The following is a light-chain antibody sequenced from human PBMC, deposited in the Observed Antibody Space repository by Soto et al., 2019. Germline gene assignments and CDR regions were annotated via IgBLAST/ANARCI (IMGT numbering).Light chain of an antibody. CDR2: GAS. Sequence: DIQMTQSPSTLSASVGGRVTITCRASQSVGTWVAWYQQKPGKAPKLLIFGASNLESGVPSRVSGSGSGTEFTLTIATLQPDEFATYFCQHYHRNMWSFGPGTKVDIK. J-gene: IGKJ1*01. V-gene: IGKV1-5*01. CDR3: QHYHRNMWS. CDR1: QSVGTW.